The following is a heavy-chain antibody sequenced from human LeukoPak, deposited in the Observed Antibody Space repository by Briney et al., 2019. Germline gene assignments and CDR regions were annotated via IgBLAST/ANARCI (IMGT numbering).Heavy chain of an antibody. CDR3: ARAVGWTQNSHYLDY. Sequence: GGSLRLSCAASGFTFSNSWMYWVRQAPGKGLVWVSRINSDGTTTTYADSVKGRFTISRDNAKNTLYMQVNSLRAEDTAVYYCARAVGWTQNSHYLDYWGQGTLVTVSA. D-gene: IGHD3/OR15-3a*01. CDR1: GFTFSNSW. CDR2: INSDGTTT. V-gene: IGHV3-74*03. J-gene: IGHJ4*02.